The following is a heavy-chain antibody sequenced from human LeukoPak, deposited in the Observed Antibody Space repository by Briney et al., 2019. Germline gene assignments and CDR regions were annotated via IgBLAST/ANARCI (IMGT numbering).Heavy chain of an antibody. Sequence: ETLSLTCAVSGGSISSGGYSWSWVRQAPGKGLEWVSAISGSGGSTYYADSVKGRFTISRDNSKNTLYLQMSSLRAEDTAVYYCAKDGEYYYDSSGYYPDYWGQGTLVTVSS. V-gene: IGHV3-23*01. J-gene: IGHJ4*02. CDR1: GGSISSGGYS. CDR2: ISGSGGST. CDR3: AKDGEYYYDSSGYYPDY. D-gene: IGHD3-22*01.